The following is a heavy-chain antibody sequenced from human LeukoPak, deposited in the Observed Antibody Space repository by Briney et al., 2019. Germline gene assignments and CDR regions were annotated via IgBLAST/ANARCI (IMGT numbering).Heavy chain of an antibody. V-gene: IGHV3-48*02. Sequence: GGSLSLSYAASGFTFSSYSMKWVRQPPGEGREWVSYICIGSSPINYANTVKGRFTISRDNAKNSLYLQMNSLRDEDTAVYYCARDLVPTVTTTSDYWGQGTLVTVSS. CDR2: ICIGSSPI. CDR1: GFTFSSYS. J-gene: IGHJ4*02. CDR3: ARDLVPTVTTTSDY. D-gene: IGHD4-17*01.